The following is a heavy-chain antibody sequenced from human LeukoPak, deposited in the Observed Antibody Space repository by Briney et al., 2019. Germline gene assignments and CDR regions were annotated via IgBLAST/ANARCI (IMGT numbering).Heavy chain of an antibody. CDR1: GFTFDDYA. CDR2: ISWNSGSI. Sequence: PGRSLRLSCAASGFTFDDYAMHWVRQAPGKGLEWVSGISWNSGSIGYADSVKGRFTISRDNAKNSLYLQMNSLRAEDTALYYCAKDTGMRRWLQLFDYWGQGTLVTVSS. V-gene: IGHV3-9*01. D-gene: IGHD1-1*01. CDR3: AKDTGMRRWLQLFDY. J-gene: IGHJ4*02.